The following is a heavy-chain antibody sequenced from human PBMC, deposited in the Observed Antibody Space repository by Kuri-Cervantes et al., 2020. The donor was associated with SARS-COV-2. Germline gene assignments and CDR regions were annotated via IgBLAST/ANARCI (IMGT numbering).Heavy chain of an antibody. CDR3: ARIPYSSGSGDYYYYGMDV. Sequence: SGPTLVKPTQTLTLTCTFSGFSLSTSGMCVSWIRQPPGKALEWLARIDWGDDKYYSTSLKTRLTISKDTSKNQVVLTMTNMDPVDTATYYCARIPYSSGSGDYYYYGMDVWGQGTTVTVSS. J-gene: IGHJ6*02. V-gene: IGHV2-70*11. D-gene: IGHD6-19*01. CDR2: IDWGDDK. CDR1: GFSLSTSGMC.